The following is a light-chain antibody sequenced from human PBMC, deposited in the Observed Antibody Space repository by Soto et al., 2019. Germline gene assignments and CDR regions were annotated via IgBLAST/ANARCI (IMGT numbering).Light chain of an antibody. V-gene: IGKV3-20*01. Sequence: EIVLTQSPGTLSLSPGERDTLSCRASQSVSSSYLAWYQQKPGQPPRLVMYATSSRATGIPARFSGSGYGTDFTLIISSLEPEDFAVYYCQQYGSSSWTFGQGTKVDIK. J-gene: IGKJ1*01. CDR3: QQYGSSSWT. CDR2: ATS. CDR1: QSVSSSY.